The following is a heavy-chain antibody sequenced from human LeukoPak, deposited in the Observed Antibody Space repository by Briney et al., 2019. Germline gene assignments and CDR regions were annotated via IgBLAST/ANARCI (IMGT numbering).Heavy chain of an antibody. CDR1: GYTSTSYY. CDR3: ARDLCGGDCYSEDVFDI. V-gene: IGHV1-46*01. J-gene: IGHJ3*02. Sequence: ASVKVSCKASGYTSTSYYIHWVRQAPGQGLEWMGMINPSGGSTSYAQKFQGRLTMTRDTSTTTVYMELSSLRFEDTAVYYCARDLCGGDCYSEDVFDIWGQGTMVTVSS. CDR2: INPSGGST. D-gene: IGHD2-21*02.